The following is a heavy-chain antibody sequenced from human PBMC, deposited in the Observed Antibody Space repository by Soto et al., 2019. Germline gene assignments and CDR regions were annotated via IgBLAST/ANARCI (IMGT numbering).Heavy chain of an antibody. D-gene: IGHD3-10*01. J-gene: IGHJ3*02. CDR3: ARALWFGESLDAFDI. CDR1: GFTFSSYS. Sequence: EVQLVESGGGLDKPGGSLRLSCAASGFTFSSYSMNWVRQAPGKGLEWVSSISSSSSYIYYADTVKGRFTISRDNAKNSLYLQMNSLRAEDTAVYYCARALWFGESLDAFDIWGQGTMVTVSS. V-gene: IGHV3-21*01. CDR2: ISSSSSYI.